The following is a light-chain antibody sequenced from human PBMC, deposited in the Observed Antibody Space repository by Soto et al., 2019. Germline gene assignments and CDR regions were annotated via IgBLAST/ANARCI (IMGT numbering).Light chain of an antibody. CDR1: QGFSTY. Sequence: DIQMTQSPSSLSASVGDRVTLTCRASQGFSTYLAWYQQKPGKDPKLLIYGASTLQSGVPSRFSGSGSGTDFILTISSLQPEDFATYYCQQLNSYTLTFGQGTRLEIK. J-gene: IGKJ5*01. CDR2: GAS. V-gene: IGKV1-9*01. CDR3: QQLNSYTLT.